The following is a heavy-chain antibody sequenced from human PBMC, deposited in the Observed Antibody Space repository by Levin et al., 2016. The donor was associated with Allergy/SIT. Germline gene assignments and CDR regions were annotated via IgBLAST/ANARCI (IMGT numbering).Heavy chain of an antibody. CDR2: IKQDGSEK. V-gene: IGHV3-7*05. D-gene: IGHD6-13*01. Sequence: VRQMPGKGLEWVANIKQDGSEKNYVDSVKGRFIISRDNAKNSLYLQMNSLTAEDTALYFCARGGAWYSSRKEFDYWGQGTLVTVSS. J-gene: IGHJ4*02. CDR3: ARGGAWYSSRKEFDY.